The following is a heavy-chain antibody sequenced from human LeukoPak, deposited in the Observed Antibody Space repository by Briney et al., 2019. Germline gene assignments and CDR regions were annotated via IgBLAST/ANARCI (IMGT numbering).Heavy chain of an antibody. V-gene: IGHV1-2*02. CDR3: AREGYCSGGSCYADWFDP. J-gene: IGHJ5*02. CDR2: INPNSGGT. CDR1: GYTFTGYY. Sequence: ASVKVSCKASGYTFTGYYMHWVRQAPGQGLEWMGWINPNSGGTNYAQKFQGRDTMTRDTSISTAYMELSRLRSDDTAVYYCAREGYCSGGSCYADWFDPWGQGTLVTVSS. D-gene: IGHD2-15*01.